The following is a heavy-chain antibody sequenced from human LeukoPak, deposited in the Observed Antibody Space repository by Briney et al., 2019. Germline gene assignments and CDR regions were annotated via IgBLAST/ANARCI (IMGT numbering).Heavy chain of an antibody. D-gene: IGHD3-22*01. CDR2: ISGSGGST. CDR1: GFTFSSYA. J-gene: IGHJ4*02. CDR3: AKNPATYDSSGYYGDFDY. Sequence: GGSLRLSCAASGFTFSSYAMSWVRQAPGKGLEWVSAISGSGGSTYYADSVKGRFTISRDNSMNTLYLQMNSLRAEDTAVYYCAKNPATYDSSGYYGDFDYWGQGTLVTVSS. V-gene: IGHV3-23*01.